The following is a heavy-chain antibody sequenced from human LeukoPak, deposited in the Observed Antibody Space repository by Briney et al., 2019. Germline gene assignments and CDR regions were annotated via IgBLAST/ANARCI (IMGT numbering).Heavy chain of an antibody. D-gene: IGHD3-10*01. CDR2: FDPKEGER. J-gene: IGHJ4*01. Sequence: ASVKASCKVSGDTLTELSMHWVRQAPGKGLEWMGGFDPKEGERVYAQNFQGRFTMTEDTSSGTAYMELNSLRSEDTAVYYCTTREIVVEPAQTSMVRGVLWRSDFWGHGTLVTVSS. CDR1: GDTLTELS. CDR3: TTREIVVEPAQTSMVRGVLWRSDF. V-gene: IGHV1-24*01.